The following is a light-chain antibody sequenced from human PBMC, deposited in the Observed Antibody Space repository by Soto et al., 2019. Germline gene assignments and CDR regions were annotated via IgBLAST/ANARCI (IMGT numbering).Light chain of an antibody. CDR1: QSLLYTNGYNY. Sequence: IVMIQSPLSLPVTPGEAASISCRPSQSLLYTNGYNYLDWYLQKPGQSPQLLSYLGSNRAPGVPDRFSGSGSGTDFKLKISRVEAEDVGVYYCMQSLQDVTFGQGTRLEIQ. J-gene: IGKJ5*01. CDR2: LGS. CDR3: MQSLQDVT. V-gene: IGKV2-28*01.